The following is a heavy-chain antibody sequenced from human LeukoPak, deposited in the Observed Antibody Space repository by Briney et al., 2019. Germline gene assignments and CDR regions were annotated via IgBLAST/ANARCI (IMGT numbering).Heavy chain of an antibody. CDR2: TYYRSTWYN. D-gene: IGHD2-2*01. V-gene: IGHV6-1*01. CDR1: GDSVSSNSVT. J-gene: IGHJ5*02. Sequence: SQTLSLTCAISGDSVSSNSVTWNWIRRSPSRGLEWLGRTYYRSTWYNDYAVSVRGRITVNPDTSRNQFSLHLNSVTPEDTAVYYCARRLTQYDCFDPWGQGILVTVSS. CDR3: ARRLTQYDCFDP.